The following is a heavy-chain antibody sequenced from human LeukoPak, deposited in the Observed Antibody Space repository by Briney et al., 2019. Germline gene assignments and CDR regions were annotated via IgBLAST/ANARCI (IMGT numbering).Heavy chain of an antibody. D-gene: IGHD3-10*01. CDR3: ARDPYGSGSGYYMDV. Sequence: GGTLRLSCAASGFTFSSYYMSWVRQAPGKGLEWVSVIYSGGSTYYADSVKGRFTISRDNAKNSLYLQMNSLRAEDTAVYYCARDPYGSGSGYYMDVWGKGTTVTVSS. CDR1: GFTFSSYY. J-gene: IGHJ6*03. V-gene: IGHV3-66*01. CDR2: IYSGGST.